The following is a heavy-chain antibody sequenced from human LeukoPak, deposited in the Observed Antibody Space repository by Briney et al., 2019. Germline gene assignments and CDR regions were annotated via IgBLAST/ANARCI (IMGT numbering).Heavy chain of an antibody. J-gene: IGHJ4*02. Sequence: GGSLRLSCAASGFTFSSYSMNWVRQAPGKGLEWVSYISSSSSTIYYADSVKGRFTISRDNAKNSLYLQMNSLRAEDTAVYYCARDQSSGGRWLDYWGRGTLVTVSS. CDR1: GFTFSSYS. V-gene: IGHV3-48*01. D-gene: IGHD2-15*01. CDR3: ARDQSSGGRWLDY. CDR2: ISSSSSTI.